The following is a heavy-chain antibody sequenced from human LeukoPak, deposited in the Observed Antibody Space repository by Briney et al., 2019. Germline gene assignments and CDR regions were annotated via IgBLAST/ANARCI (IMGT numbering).Heavy chain of an antibody. V-gene: IGHV3-48*02. CDR3: ARGAPYYDSSGYHPVYY. D-gene: IGHD3-22*01. Sequence: GGSLRLSCVASGFTLSSYSMNWVRQAPGKGLEWVSYISSSSSTIYYTDSVKGRFTISRDNAKDSLYLQMNSPRDADTAVYYCARGAPYYDSSGYHPVYYWGQGTLVTVSS. CDR1: GFTLSSYS. J-gene: IGHJ4*02. CDR2: ISSSSSTI.